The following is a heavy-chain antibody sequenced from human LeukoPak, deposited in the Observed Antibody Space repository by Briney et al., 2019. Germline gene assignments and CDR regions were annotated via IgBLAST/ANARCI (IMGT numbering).Heavy chain of an antibody. Sequence: SETLSLTCTVSGVSISNYYWSWIRQPPGKGLEWIGEINHSGSTNYNPSLKSRVTISVDTSKNQFSLKLSSVTAADTAVYYCARRFPPGIVAAVDYWGQGTLVTVSS. J-gene: IGHJ4*02. CDR3: ARRFPPGIVAAVDY. CDR2: INHSGST. D-gene: IGHD6-13*01. CDR1: GVSISNYY. V-gene: IGHV4-34*01.